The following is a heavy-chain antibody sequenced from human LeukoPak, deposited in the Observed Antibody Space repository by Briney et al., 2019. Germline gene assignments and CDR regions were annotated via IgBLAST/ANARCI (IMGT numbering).Heavy chain of an antibody. CDR2: INGDGSST. D-gene: IGHD6-6*01. CDR3: ARATRYSSSYYPFDY. CDR1: GFTFSSYW. V-gene: IGHV3-74*01. J-gene: IGHJ4*02. Sequence: GGSLRLSCAASGFTFSSYWMHWVRQAPGKGLVWVSPINGDGSSTRYPDSVKGRFTISRDNSKNTLYLQMNSLRAEDTAVYYCARATRYSSSYYPFDYWGQGTLVTVSS.